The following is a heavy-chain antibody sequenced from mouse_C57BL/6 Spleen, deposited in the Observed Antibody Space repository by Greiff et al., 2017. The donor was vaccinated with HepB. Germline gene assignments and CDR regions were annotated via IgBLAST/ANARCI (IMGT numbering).Heavy chain of an antibody. CDR3: ARKSNYAYYAMDY. CDR2: IDPSDSYT. CDR1: GYTFTSYW. V-gene: IGHV1-50*01. Sequence: QVQLKQPGAELVKPGASVKLSCKASGYTFTSYWMQWVKQRPGQGLEWIGEIDPSDSYTNYNQKFKGKATLTVDTSSSTAYMQLSSLTSEDSAVYYCARKSNYAYYAMDYWGQGTSVTVSS. J-gene: IGHJ4*01. D-gene: IGHD2-5*01.